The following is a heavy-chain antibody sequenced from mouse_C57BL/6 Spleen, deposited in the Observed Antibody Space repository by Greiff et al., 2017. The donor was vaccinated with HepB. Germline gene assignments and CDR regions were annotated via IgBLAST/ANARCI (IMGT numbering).Heavy chain of an antibody. CDR1: GYTFTSYW. V-gene: IGHV1-55*01. Sequence: QVQLQQPGAELVKPGASVKMSCKASGYTFTSYWITWVKQRPGQGLEWIGDIYPGSGSTNYNEKFKSKATLTVDTSSSTAYMHLSSLTSEDSAVYYCARWDGNYPYFDYWGQGTTLTVSS. J-gene: IGHJ2*01. CDR2: IYPGSGST. CDR3: ARWDGNYPYFDY. D-gene: IGHD2-1*01.